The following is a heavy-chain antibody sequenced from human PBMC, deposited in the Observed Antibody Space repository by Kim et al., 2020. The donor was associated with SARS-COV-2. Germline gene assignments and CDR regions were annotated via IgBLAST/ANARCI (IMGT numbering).Heavy chain of an antibody. D-gene: IGHD1-26*01. CDR3: VKGLYTGSSDFDY. Sequence: YADSVKGRFSISRDNSKNTLYLQVSSLRPEGTAVYYGVKGLYTGSSDFDYWGQGTLVTVSS. J-gene: IGHJ4*02. V-gene: IGHV3-64D*09.